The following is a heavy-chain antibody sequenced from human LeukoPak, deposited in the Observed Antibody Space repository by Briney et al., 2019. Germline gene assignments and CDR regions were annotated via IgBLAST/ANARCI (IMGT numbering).Heavy chain of an antibody. V-gene: IGHV3-23*01. Sequence: GGSLRLSCAGSGFIFRNYAMSWVRQAPGMGLEWVSAISGSGVGTNYADSVKGRFTISRDNSKNTLYLQMNSLRAEDTAVYYCAKNGRDDHDRYFFVFWGQGTQVTVSS. D-gene: IGHD3-9*01. CDR3: AKNGRDDHDRYFFVF. CDR2: ISGSGVGT. J-gene: IGHJ4*02. CDR1: GFIFRNYA.